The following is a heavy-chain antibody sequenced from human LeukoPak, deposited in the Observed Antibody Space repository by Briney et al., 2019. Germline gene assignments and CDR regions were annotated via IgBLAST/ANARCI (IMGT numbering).Heavy chain of an antibody. CDR2: ISYDGSNK. CDR3: AKVRRGAKYGMDV. V-gene: IGHV3-30*18. D-gene: IGHD4/OR15-4a*01. J-gene: IGHJ6*02. Sequence: PGRSLRLSCAASGFTFSSCGMHWVRQAPGKGLEWVAVISYDGSNKYYADSVKGRFTNSRDNSKNTLYLQMNSLRAEDTAVYYCAKVRRGAKYGMDVWGQGTTVTVSS. CDR1: GFTFSSCG.